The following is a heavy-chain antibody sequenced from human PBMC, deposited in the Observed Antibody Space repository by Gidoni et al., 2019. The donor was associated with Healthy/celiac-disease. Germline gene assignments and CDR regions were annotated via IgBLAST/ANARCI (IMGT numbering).Heavy chain of an antibody. V-gene: IGHV3-49*05. J-gene: IGHJ6*03. Sequence: EVQLVESGGGLVKPGRSLRLSCTASGFTFGDYAMSWFRQAPGKGLEWVGFIRSKAYGGTTEYAASVKGRFTISRDDSKSIAYLQMNSLKTEDTAVYYCTRVGSGGVSGSYGGYYYYYMDVWGKGTTVTVSS. CDR3: TRVGSGGVSGSYGGYYYYYMDV. CDR2: IRSKAYGGTT. CDR1: GFTFGDYA. D-gene: IGHD1-26*01.